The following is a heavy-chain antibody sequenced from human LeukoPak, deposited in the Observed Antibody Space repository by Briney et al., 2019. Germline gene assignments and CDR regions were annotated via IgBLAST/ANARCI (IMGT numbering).Heavy chain of an antibody. D-gene: IGHD3-16*01. CDR1: GFTFSSYA. CDR2: ISYDGSNK. Sequence: GRSLRLSCAASGFTFSSYAMHWVRQAPGKGLEWVAVISYDGSNKYYADSVKGRFTISRDNSKNTLYLQMNSLRAEDTAVYYCARERGRWGFDYWGQGTLVTVSS. CDR3: ARERGRWGFDY. J-gene: IGHJ4*02. V-gene: IGHV3-30*14.